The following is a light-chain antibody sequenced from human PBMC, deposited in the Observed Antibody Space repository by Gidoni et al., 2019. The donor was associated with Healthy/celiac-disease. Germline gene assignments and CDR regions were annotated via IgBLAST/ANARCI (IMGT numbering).Light chain of an antibody. CDR2: GAS. J-gene: IGKJ1*01. CDR1: QSVSSN. V-gene: IGKV3-15*01. CDR3: QQYNNWSST. Sequence: EIVMTQSPATLSVSPGERATLSCRPSQSVSSNLAWYQQKPGQAPRLLIYGASTRATGIPARFSGSGSGTEFTLTISSLQSEDFAVYYCQQYNNWSSTFGQGTKVEIK.